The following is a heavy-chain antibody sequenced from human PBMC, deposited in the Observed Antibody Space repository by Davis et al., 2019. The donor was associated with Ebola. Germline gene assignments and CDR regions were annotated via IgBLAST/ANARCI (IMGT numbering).Heavy chain of an antibody. Sequence: SETLSLTCAVYGGSFNTYYWSWIRQPPGKGLEWIGEINHIGSTNYNPSLKRRVTISVDTSKNQFSLKLSSVTAADTAVYYCATYRHDYYYYGMDVWGQGTTVTVSS. J-gene: IGHJ6*02. CDR1: GGSFNTYY. D-gene: IGHD4-11*01. CDR2: INHIGST. CDR3: ATYRHDYYYYGMDV. V-gene: IGHV4-34*01.